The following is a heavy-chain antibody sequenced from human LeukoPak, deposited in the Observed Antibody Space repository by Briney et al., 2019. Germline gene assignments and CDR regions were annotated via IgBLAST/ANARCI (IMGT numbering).Heavy chain of an antibody. CDR1: GYTFTSYG. V-gene: IGHV1-69*04. CDR3: ARDYYDSSGYHEVVNY. D-gene: IGHD3-22*01. CDR2: IIPILGIA. J-gene: IGHJ4*02. Sequence: SVKVSCKASGYTFTSYGISWVRQAPGQGLEWMGRIIPILGIANYAQKFQGRVTITADKSTSTAYMELSSLRSEDTAVYYCARDYYDSSGYHEVVNYWGQGTLVTVSS.